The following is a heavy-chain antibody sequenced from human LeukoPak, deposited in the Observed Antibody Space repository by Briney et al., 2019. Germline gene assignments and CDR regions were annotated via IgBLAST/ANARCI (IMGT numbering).Heavy chain of an antibody. Sequence: GGSLRLSCAASGFTFSSYSMNWVRQAPGKGLEWVSYISSSSSTIYNADSVKGRFTISRDNAKNSLYLQMNSLRAEDTAVYYCARFGGNYYYYYYMDVWGKGTTVTVSS. CDR1: GFTFSSYS. V-gene: IGHV3-48*01. CDR2: ISSSSSTI. J-gene: IGHJ6*03. CDR3: ARFGGNYYYYYYMDV. D-gene: IGHD3-10*01.